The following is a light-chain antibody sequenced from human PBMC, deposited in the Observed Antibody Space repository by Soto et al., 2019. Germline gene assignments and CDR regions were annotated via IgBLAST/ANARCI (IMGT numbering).Light chain of an antibody. V-gene: IGLV2-14*01. CDR3: NSYTRSTKYV. CDR1: NCDLGDYHN. CDR2: EVI. Sequence: QSVLTQPASVSGSPGQPITISCTGTNCDLGDYHNVSWCQHYPAKAPKVKIFEVICRPSGVSNRFSESKSDNTASLTISGLQAEDEADYYCNSYTRSTKYVFGTGTKVTVL. J-gene: IGLJ1*01.